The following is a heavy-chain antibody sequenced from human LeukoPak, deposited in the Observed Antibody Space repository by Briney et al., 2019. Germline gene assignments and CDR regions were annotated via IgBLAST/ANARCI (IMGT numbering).Heavy chain of an antibody. CDR1: GGSISSSSYY. D-gene: IGHD6-19*01. Sequence: PSDTLSLTCTVSGGSISSSSYYWGRIRQPPGKGLEWIGSIYYSGSTYYNPPLKSQVPISEETSKNQSSLKLSPLTAADTAVYYWARLGTGWYDCDYWGQGALVTDSS. CDR3: ARLGTGWYDCDY. V-gene: IGHV4-39*01. J-gene: IGHJ4*02. CDR2: IYYSGST.